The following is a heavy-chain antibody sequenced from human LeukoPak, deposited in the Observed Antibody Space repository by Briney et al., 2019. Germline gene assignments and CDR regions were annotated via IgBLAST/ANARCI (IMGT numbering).Heavy chain of an antibody. D-gene: IGHD6-19*01. V-gene: IGHV1-46*01. CDR3: ARVIAVAGTRDY. Sequence: GASVKVSCKASGYTFTSYYMHWVRQAPGQGLEWMGIINPSGGSTSYAQKFQGRVTMTRDMSTGTVYMELSSLRSEDTAVYYCARVIAVAGTRDYWGQGTLVTVSS. J-gene: IGHJ4*02. CDR1: GYTFTSYY. CDR2: INPSGGST.